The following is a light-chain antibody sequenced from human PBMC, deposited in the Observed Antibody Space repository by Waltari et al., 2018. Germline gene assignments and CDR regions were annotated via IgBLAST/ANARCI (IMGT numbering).Light chain of an antibody. CDR1: SSDIGAYNY. V-gene: IGLV2-8*01. CDR3: SSYAGSNNYV. J-gene: IGLJ1*01. CDR2: EVS. Sequence: QSALTQPPSASGSPGQSVTISCTGTSSDIGAYNYVSWYQQHPGKAPKRRIYEVSKRPSGVPDRFSGSKSGNTASLTVSGLQAEDEADYYCSSYAGSNNYVFGTGTKVTVL.